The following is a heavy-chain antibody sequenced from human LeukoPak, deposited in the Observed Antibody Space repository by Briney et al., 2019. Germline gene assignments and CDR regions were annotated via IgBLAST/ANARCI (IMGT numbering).Heavy chain of an antibody. J-gene: IGHJ5*02. CDR1: GFAFSRYW. CDR3: GASITMFDP. CDR2: IKEDGSVK. Sequence: PGGSLRLSCAASGFAFSRYWMSWVRQAPGKGLEWVANIKEDGSVKYYVESVKGRFTISRDNAKNSLYLQMNSLRAEDTAVYYCGASITMFDPWGQGTLVTVSS. V-gene: IGHV3-7*02. D-gene: IGHD3-10*01.